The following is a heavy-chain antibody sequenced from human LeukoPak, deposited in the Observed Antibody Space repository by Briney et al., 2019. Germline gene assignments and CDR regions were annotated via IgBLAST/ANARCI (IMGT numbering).Heavy chain of an antibody. V-gene: IGHV1-69*04. D-gene: IGHD3-10*01. CDR3: ARDWPYLPTYGSGSYFIY. J-gene: IGHJ4*02. CDR2: IIPIFGIA. Sequence: SVKVSCKASGGTFSSYAISWVRQAPGQGLEWMGRIIPIFGIANYAQKFQGRVTITADKSTSTAYMELSSLGSEDTAVYYCARDWPYLPTYGSGSYFIYWGQGTLVTVSS. CDR1: GGTFSSYA.